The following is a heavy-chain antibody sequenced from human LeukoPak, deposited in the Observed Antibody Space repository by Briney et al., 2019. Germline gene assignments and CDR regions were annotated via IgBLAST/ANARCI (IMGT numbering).Heavy chain of an antibody. CDR1: GYNVNDFS. CDR3: ATGPYSNYEALRYFDL. Sequence: ASVKVSCKVSGYNVNDFSMHWVRQPPGKGLEWVGGFDPEENQTSYAEKFQGRVTMTEDTSTGTAYMELSSLRSEDTAVYYCATGPYSNYEALRYFDLWGRGTLVTVSS. V-gene: IGHV1-24*01. J-gene: IGHJ2*01. D-gene: IGHD4-4*01. CDR2: FDPEENQT.